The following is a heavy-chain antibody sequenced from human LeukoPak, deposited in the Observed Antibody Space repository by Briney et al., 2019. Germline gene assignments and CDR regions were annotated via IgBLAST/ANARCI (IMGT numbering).Heavy chain of an antibody. CDR3: AKTDIGLVVAGTLDS. CDR1: GFTFNKYG. Sequence: PGGSLRLSCAASGFTFNKYGMIWVRQAPGKGLEWVSSIGGSDGRTYYADSVKGRFTVSGNNTKNTLYLQLDSLRVEDTGLYYCAKTDIGLVVAGTLDSWGQGTQVTVFS. D-gene: IGHD2-15*01. J-gene: IGHJ4*02. CDR2: IGGSDGRT. V-gene: IGHV3-23*01.